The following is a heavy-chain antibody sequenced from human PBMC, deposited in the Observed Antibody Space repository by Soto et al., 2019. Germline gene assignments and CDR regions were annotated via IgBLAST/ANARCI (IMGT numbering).Heavy chain of an antibody. CDR2: INAGNGNT. D-gene: IGHD6-19*01. J-gene: IGHJ4*02. Sequence: QVQLVQSGAEEKKPGASVKVSCKASGYTFTKYAMHWVRQAPGQSLEWMGWINAGNGNTKYSQKFQGRVTITRDTSACTAYMELSSLRSEDTAVYYCAREQWLGVDYWGQGTLVTVSS. CDR1: GYTFTKYA. V-gene: IGHV1-3*05. CDR3: AREQWLGVDY.